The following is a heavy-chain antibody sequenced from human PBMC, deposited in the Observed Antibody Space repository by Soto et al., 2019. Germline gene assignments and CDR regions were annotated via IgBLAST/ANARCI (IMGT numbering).Heavy chain of an antibody. V-gene: IGHV4-31*03. J-gene: IGHJ4*02. Sequence: QVQLQESGPGLVKPSQTLSLTCTVSGGSISSGGYYWSWIRQHPGKGLEWIGYIHHSGSTYYNPSLKSRVTISVDTSKHQFSLKLSYVTAADTAVYYCARVGSYWFYFDYWGQGTLVTVSS. D-gene: IGHD1-26*01. CDR3: ARVGSYWFYFDY. CDR2: IHHSGST. CDR1: GGSISSGGYY.